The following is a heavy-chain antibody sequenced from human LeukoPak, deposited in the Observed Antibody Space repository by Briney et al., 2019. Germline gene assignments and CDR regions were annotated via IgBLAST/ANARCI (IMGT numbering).Heavy chain of an antibody. J-gene: IGHJ4*02. CDR2: IYYSGST. CDR3: ARGLKGGGAY. V-gene: IGHV4-59*12. D-gene: IGHD3-16*01. CDR1: GGSISSYY. Sequence: PSETLSLTCTVSGGSISSYYWSWIRQPPGKGLEWIGSIYYSGSTNYNPSLKSRVTISVDTSKNQFSLKLSSVTAADTAVYYCARGLKGGGAYWGQGTLVTVSS.